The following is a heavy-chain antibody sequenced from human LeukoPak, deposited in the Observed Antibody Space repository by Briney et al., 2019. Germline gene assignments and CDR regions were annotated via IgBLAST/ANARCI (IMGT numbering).Heavy chain of an antibody. D-gene: IGHD4-17*01. CDR2: ISGSGGST. V-gene: IGHV3-23*01. J-gene: IGHJ5*02. CDR3: AKDTRGTTTVTTFS. CDR1: GYTFTSYA. Sequence: ASVKVSCKASGYTFTSYAMSWVRQAPGKGLEWVSAISGSGGSTYYADSVKGRFTISRDNSKNTLYLQMNSLRAEDTAVYYCAKDTRGTTTVTTFSWGQGTLVTVSS.